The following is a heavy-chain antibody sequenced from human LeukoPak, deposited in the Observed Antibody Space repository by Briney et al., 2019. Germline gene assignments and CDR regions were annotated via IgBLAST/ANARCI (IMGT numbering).Heavy chain of an antibody. J-gene: IGHJ4*02. V-gene: IGHV3-21*06. CDR1: GFTFISYN. CDR3: ARLRVASHSFDS. CDR2: ISVGGNYI. Sequence: SGGSLRLSCAASGFTFISYNFNWVRQAPGKGLQWVSSISVGGNYIYYADSVKGRFTISRDNTKNIMFLQMNSLRSDDTALYYCARLRVASHSFDSWGQGTLVSASS.